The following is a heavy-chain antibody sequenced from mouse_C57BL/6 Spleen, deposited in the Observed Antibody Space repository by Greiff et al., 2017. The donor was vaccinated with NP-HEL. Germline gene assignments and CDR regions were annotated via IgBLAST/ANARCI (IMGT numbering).Heavy chain of an antibody. CDR2: INPSNGGT. Sequence: QVQLQQPGTELVKPGASVKLSCKASGYTFTSYWMHWVKQRPGQGLEWIGNINPSNGGTNYNEKFKSKATLTVDKSSSTSYMQLSSLTSEAAAFYYGAREGAYGDYWGQGTTLTVSA. J-gene: IGHJ2*01. CDR1: GYTFTSYW. V-gene: IGHV1-53*01. D-gene: IGHD1-1*01. CDR3: AREGAYGDY.